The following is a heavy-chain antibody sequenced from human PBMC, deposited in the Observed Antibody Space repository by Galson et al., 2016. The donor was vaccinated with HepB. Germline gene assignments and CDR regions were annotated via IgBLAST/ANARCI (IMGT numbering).Heavy chain of an antibody. Sequence: SLRLSCAASGFTFSTYGMHWVRQAPGRGLEWVSVISYDGDTKYHADSVQGRFTISRDNSKNTLSLQMHRLRFEDTSVYYCASDPRQWQRGYNYGFEYWGQGTLVSVSS. CDR3: ASDPRQWQRGYNYGFEY. CDR2: ISYDGDTK. V-gene: IGHV3-30*03. J-gene: IGHJ4*02. D-gene: IGHD5-18*01. CDR1: GFTFSTYG.